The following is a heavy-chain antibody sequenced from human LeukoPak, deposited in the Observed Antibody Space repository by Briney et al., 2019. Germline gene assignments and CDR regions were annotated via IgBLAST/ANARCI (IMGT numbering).Heavy chain of an antibody. D-gene: IGHD3-10*01. CDR3: ARGGDSGSYYYYYYYYMDV. CDR1: GGSISSGSYY. V-gene: IGHV4-39*07. Sequence: PSQTLSLTCTVSGGSISSGSYYWSWIRQPPGKGLEWIGEINHSGSTNYNPSLKSRVTISVDTSKNQFSLKLSSVTAADTAVYYCARGGDSGSYYYYYYYYMDVWGKGTTVTVSS. CDR2: INHSGST. J-gene: IGHJ6*03.